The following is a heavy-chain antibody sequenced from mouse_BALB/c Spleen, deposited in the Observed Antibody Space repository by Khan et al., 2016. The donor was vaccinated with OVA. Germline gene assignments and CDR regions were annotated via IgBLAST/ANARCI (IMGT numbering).Heavy chain of an antibody. CDR2: INTYTGEP. J-gene: IGHJ3*01. Sequence: QVQLVQSGPELKKPGETVKISCKASGYTFTNYGMNWVKQAPGKGLKWMGWINTYTGEPTYADDFKGRFAFSLETSASTAYLQINNLKNEDTATYCCARNAKAYWGQGTLVTVSA. V-gene: IGHV9-3-1*01. CDR1: GYTFTNYG. CDR3: ARNAKAY.